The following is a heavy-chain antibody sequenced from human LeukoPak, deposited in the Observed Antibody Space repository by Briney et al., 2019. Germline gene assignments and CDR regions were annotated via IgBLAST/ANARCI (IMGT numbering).Heavy chain of an antibody. CDR1: GFTFSNAW. CDR2: IRSSSDGGTI. CDR3: ATDFYDST. D-gene: IGHD3-22*01. J-gene: IGHJ5*02. V-gene: IGHV3-15*07. Sequence: GGSLRLSCATSGFTFSNAWMNWVRQAPGKGLEWVGRIRSSSDGGTIDYAAPVKGRFTLSRDDSKTTLYLQMNSLQTEDTAVYYCATDFYDSTWGQGTLVTVSS.